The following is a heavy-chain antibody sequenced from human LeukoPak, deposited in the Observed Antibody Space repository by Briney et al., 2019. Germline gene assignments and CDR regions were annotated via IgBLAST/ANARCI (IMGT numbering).Heavy chain of an antibody. CDR3: ARGEARYSGYDSYYYYMDV. Sequence: SETLSLTCTVSGDSISGYYWSWIRQPAGKGLEWIGRIYTSGGTNYNPSLKSRVTISVDKSKNQFSLKLSSVTAADTAVYYCARGEARYSGYDSYYYYMDVWGTGTTVTVSS. CDR2: IYTSGGT. V-gene: IGHV4-4*07. D-gene: IGHD5-12*01. J-gene: IGHJ6*03. CDR1: GDSISGYY.